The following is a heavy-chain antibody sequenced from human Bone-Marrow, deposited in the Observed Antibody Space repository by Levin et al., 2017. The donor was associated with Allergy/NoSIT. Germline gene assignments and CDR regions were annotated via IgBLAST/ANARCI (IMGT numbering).Heavy chain of an antibody. J-gene: IGHJ2*01. CDR1: GFTFSGYS. Sequence: GESLKISCAASGFTFSGYSMNWVRQAPGKGLEWVSYISSDSNPKYYADSVKGRFTISRDNAKKSLYMQMNSLRDEDSGVYFCARGKVAGSRHFDLWGRGTLVTVSS. V-gene: IGHV3-48*02. CDR3: ARGKVAGSRHFDL. CDR2: ISSDSNPK.